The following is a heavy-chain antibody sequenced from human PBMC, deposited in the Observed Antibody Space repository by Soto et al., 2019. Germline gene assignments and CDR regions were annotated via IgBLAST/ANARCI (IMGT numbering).Heavy chain of an antibody. V-gene: IGHV3-23*01. CDR3: GKDKGRLAVAGPGYYYAVDV. D-gene: IGHD6-19*01. CDR2: ISGGGENT. CDR1: GFAFSTYA. J-gene: IGHJ6*02. Sequence: QPGGSLRLSCAASGFAFSTYAINWVRQAPGKGLEWVSGISGGGENTYYADSVKGRFTISRDNSKKTVYLQMNSLRAEDTAVYYCGKDKGRLAVAGPGYYYAVDVWGQGTTVTVSS.